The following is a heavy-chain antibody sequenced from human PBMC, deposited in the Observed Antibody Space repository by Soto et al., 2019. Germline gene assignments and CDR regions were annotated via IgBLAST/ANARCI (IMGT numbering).Heavy chain of an antibody. CDR2: IYSDGST. Sequence: EVPLVESGGGLVQPGGSLRLSCAASGLTVSSNYMNWVRQAPGKGLEWVSVIYSDGSTYYADSVKGRFTISRHTSKNTLYLQMNSLKAEDTAVDYCARMYGDYGGSDYWGQGTLVTVSS. J-gene: IGHJ4*02. CDR1: GLTVSSNY. D-gene: IGHD4-17*01. CDR3: ARMYGDYGGSDY. V-gene: IGHV3-53*04.